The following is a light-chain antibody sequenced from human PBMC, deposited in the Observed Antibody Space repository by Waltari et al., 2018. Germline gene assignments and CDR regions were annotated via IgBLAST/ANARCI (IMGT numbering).Light chain of an antibody. CDR1: QSVSRA. V-gene: IGKV3-20*01. CDR2: AAS. Sequence: EIVLTQSPGTLSLSPGERDTLSCRASQSVSRALAWYQQKPGQAPRLLIYAASSRATGIPDRFSGSGSGTDFSLTISRLEPEDFAVYYCQHYVRLPVTFGQGTKVEIK. CDR3: QHYVRLPVT. J-gene: IGKJ1*01.